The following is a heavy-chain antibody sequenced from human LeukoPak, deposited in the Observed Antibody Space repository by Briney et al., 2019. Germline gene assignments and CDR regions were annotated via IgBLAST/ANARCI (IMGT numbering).Heavy chain of an antibody. CDR1: EFTFSNYA. J-gene: IGHJ3*02. CDR2: ISGSGGST. V-gene: IGHV3-23*01. CDR3: AKDFGWGAFDI. D-gene: IGHD6-19*01. Sequence: GGSLRLSCAASEFTFSNYAMNWVRQAPGKGLEWVSGISGSGGSTYYADSVKVRFTISRDNSKNTLSLQMNSLRTEDTAIYYCAKDFGWGAFDIWGQGTMVTVAS.